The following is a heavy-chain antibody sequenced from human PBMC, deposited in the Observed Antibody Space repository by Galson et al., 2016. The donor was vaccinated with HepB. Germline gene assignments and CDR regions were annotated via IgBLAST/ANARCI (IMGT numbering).Heavy chain of an antibody. CDR3: ARLTTRYSASLND. V-gene: IGHV1-3*01. D-gene: IGHD5-12*01. CDR1: GYTFTGYA. CDR2: INPGNGNT. J-gene: IGHJ4*02. Sequence: SVKVSCKASGYTFTGYALHWVRQAPGQRPEWMGWINPGNGNTEYQQKFQGRVTISRNTSAITVNMELSSLKSEDTAVYYCARLTTRYSASLNDWGQGTLVTVSS.